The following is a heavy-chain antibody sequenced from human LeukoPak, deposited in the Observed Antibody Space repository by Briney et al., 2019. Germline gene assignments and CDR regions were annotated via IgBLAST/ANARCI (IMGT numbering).Heavy chain of an antibody. CDR2: IYSGGST. CDR1: GFTVSSNY. J-gene: IGHJ4*02. D-gene: IGHD3-10*01. Sequence: PGGSLRLSCAASGFTVSSNYMSWVRQAPGKGLEWVSVIYSGGSTYYADSVKGRFTISRDNSKNTLYLQMNSLRAEDTAVYYCAREVGYYGSDYFDYWGQGTLVTVSS. CDR3: AREVGYYGSDYFDY. V-gene: IGHV3-53*01.